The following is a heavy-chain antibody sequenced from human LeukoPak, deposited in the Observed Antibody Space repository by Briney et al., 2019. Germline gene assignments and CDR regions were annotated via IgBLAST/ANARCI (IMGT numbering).Heavy chain of an antibody. CDR1: GGSISSSSYY. V-gene: IGHV4-39*07. D-gene: IGHD2-15*01. J-gene: IGHJ4*02. Sequence: PSETLSLTCTVSGGSISSSSYYWGWIRQPPGKGLEWIGSIYYSGSTYYNPSLKSRVTISVDTSKNQFSLKLSSVTAADTAVYYCAREVAIAPLYYFDYWGQGTLVTVSS. CDR2: IYYSGST. CDR3: AREVAIAPLYYFDY.